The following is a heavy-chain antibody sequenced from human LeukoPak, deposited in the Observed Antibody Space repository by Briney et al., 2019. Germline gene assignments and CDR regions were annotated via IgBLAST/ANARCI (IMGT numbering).Heavy chain of an antibody. D-gene: IGHD2-8*02. CDR2: IYPGDSDT. CDR3: ARRGLDTDGPQGFDF. J-gene: IGHJ4*02. Sequence: GESLKISCKGSRYSFNSYWIGCVREMPGKGLEWMGIIYPGDSDTRVRPPCQGQVTITAHNSINPPFLQWSRLKASDTAMFFCARRGLDTDGPQGFDFWGQGTLVSVSS. V-gene: IGHV5-51*01. CDR1: RYSFNSYW.